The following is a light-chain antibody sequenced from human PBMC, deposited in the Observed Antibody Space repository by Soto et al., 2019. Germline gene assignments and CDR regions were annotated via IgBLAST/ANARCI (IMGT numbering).Light chain of an antibody. V-gene: IGKV1-5*03. J-gene: IGKJ2*01. CDR1: QSISNS. CDR2: KAS. Sequence: DIQMTQSPSTLSASVRDRVTITCRASQSISNSLAWYQQRPGKAPKLLIYKASSLETGVPSRFSGSGSGTEFTLTISSLQPDDFATYYCQQYNSDWNTFXQGTKLDIK. CDR3: QQYNSDWNT.